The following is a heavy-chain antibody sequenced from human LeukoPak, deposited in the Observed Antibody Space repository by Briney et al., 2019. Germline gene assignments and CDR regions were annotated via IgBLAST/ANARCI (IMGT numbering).Heavy chain of an antibody. CDR3: AREGGDYTSIGYYFTDGFDI. CDR1: GGSISSYY. D-gene: IGHD3-22*01. Sequence: PSETLSLTCTVSGGSISSYYWSWIRQPPGKGLEWIGYIYYSGSTNYNPSLKSRVTISVDTSKNQVSLKLSSVTAADTARYCCAREGGDYTSIGYYFTDGFDIWGQGTMVTVSS. J-gene: IGHJ3*02. V-gene: IGHV4-59*01. CDR2: IYYSGST.